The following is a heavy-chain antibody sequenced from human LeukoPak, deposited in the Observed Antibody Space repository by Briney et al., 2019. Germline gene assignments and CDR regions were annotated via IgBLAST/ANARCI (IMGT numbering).Heavy chain of an antibody. Sequence: GGSLRLSCAASGFTVSSNYMSWVRQAPGKGLEWVSAISGSGGSTYYADSVKGRFTISRDNSKNTLYLQMNSLRAEDTAVYYCAKTTEYSYPDYWGQGTLVTVSS. CDR2: ISGSGGST. CDR1: GFTVSSNY. J-gene: IGHJ4*02. D-gene: IGHD5-18*01. CDR3: AKTTEYSYPDY. V-gene: IGHV3-23*01.